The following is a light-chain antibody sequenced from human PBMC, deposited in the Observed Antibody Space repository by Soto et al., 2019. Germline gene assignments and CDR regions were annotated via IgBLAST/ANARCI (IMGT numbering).Light chain of an antibody. CDR1: SSSIGAGYD. CDR3: QSYDSTLSDRYV. J-gene: IGLJ1*01. CDR2: GNS. Sequence: QSVLTQPPSVSGAPGQRVTISCSGSSSSIGAGYDVHWYQQRPGTAPKLLIFGNSNRPSGVPDRFSGSKSGTSASLTITGLQAEDEGDYYCQSYDSTLSDRYVFRSGTKLTVL. V-gene: IGLV1-40*01.